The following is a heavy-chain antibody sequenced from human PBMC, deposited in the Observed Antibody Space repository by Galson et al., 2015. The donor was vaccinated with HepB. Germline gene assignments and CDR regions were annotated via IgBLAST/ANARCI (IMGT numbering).Heavy chain of an antibody. J-gene: IGHJ6*02. Sequence: SLRLSCAASGFTFSSYAMHWVRQAPGKGLEYVSAISSNGGSTYYADSVKGRFTISRDNSKNTLYLQMSSLRAEDTAVYYCVKDTHVYSYGYSDYYYGMDVWGQGTTVTVSS. CDR1: GFTFSSYA. D-gene: IGHD5-18*01. CDR3: VKDTHVYSYGYSDYYYGMDV. CDR2: ISSNGGST. V-gene: IGHV3-64D*06.